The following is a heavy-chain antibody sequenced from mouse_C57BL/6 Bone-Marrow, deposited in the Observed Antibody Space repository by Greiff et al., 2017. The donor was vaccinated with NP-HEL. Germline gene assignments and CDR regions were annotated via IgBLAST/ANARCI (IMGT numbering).Heavy chain of an antibody. V-gene: IGHV1-19*01. CDR2: INPYNGGT. CDR1: GYTFTDYY. J-gene: IGHJ4*01. CDR3: ARFFSPYAMDY. Sequence: DVQLQESGPVLVKPGASVKMSCKASGYTFTDYYMNWVKQSHGKSLEWIGVINPYNGGTSYNQKFKGKATLTVDKSSSTAYMELNSLTSEDSAVYYCARFFSPYAMDYWGQGTSVTVSS.